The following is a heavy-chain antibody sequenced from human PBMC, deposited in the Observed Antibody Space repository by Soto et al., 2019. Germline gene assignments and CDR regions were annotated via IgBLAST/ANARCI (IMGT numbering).Heavy chain of an antibody. CDR3: ARPGVDCSSTSCYGDYYYYMDV. CDR2: IWYEGSNK. CDR1: GFTFSSYG. J-gene: IGHJ6*03. V-gene: IGHV3-33*01. D-gene: IGHD2-2*01. Sequence: QVQLVESGGGVVQPGRSLRLSCAASGFTFSSYGMHWVRQAPGKGLEWVAVIWYEGSNKYYVDSVKGRFTTSRDNSKNTMYLPMNNLRVEDTAVYYCARPGVDCSSTSCYGDYYYYMDVWGKGTTVTVSS.